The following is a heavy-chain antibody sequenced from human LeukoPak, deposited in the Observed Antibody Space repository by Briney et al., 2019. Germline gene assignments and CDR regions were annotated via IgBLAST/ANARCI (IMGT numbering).Heavy chain of an antibody. Sequence: GGSLRLSCAAPGFTFSDSWMSWVRQAPGKGLEWVANMNQDGSAKDYVDSVKGRFTISRDNARNSLYLQMSSLRAEDTAVYYCATYTHWVAGDVWGRGTTVTVS. CDR3: ATYTHWVAGDV. V-gene: IGHV3-7*01. D-gene: IGHD3-16*01. J-gene: IGHJ6*02. CDR2: MNQDGSAK. CDR1: GFTFSDSW.